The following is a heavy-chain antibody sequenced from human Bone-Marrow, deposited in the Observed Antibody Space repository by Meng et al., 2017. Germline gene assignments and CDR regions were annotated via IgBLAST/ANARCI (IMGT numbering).Heavy chain of an antibody. V-gene: IGHV3-43D*04. J-gene: IGHJ6*02. CDR2: ISWDGGST. Sequence: GESLKISCAASGFTFDDYAMHWVRQAPGKGLEWVSLISWDGGSTYYADSVKGRFTISRDNSKNSLYLQMNSLRAKDTALYYCAKDIGRSSSWYYGRYGMDVWGQGTTVTVSS. D-gene: IGHD6-13*01. CDR1: GFTFDDYA. CDR3: AKDIGRSSSWYYGRYGMDV.